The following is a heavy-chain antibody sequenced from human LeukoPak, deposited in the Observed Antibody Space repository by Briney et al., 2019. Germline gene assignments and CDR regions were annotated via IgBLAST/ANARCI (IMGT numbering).Heavy chain of an antibody. D-gene: IGHD6-13*01. CDR1: GYTFTSYG. V-gene: IGHV1-18*01. CDR3: ARVVAAAGEIDY. CDR2: ISAYNGNT. Sequence: ASVKVSCKASGYTFTSYGISWVRQAPGQGLEWMGWISAYNGNTNYAQKFQGRVTMTRDTSISTAYMELSRLRSDDTAVYYCARVVAAAGEIDYWGQGTLVTVSS. J-gene: IGHJ4*02.